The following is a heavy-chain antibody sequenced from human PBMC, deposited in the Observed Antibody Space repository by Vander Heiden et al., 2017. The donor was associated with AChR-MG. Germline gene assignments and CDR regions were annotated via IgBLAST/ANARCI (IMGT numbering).Heavy chain of an antibody. Sequence: QVQLVESGGGVVQPGGSLRLSCAASGFTPSNYDMPWVRQAPGKGLEWVATISSDGSSKYYAESVKGRFTISRDKSKNTLYLQMNSLKPEDTAVYYCARRGGDSSAWYRYFFDYWGQGTLVTVSS. CDR3: ARRGGDSSAWYRYFFDY. D-gene: IGHD6-13*01. CDR2: ISSDGSSK. V-gene: IGHV3-30-3*01. J-gene: IGHJ4*02. CDR1: GFTPSNYD.